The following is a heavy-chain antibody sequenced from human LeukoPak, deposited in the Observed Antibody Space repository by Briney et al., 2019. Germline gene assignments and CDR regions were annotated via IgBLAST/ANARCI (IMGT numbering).Heavy chain of an antibody. J-gene: IGHJ6*02. CDR2: ISSGSSYI. Sequence: GGSLRLSCAASGFTFSSYSMNWVRQAPGKGLEWVSSISSGSSYIYYADSVKDRFTISRDNAKNSLYLQMNSLRAEDTAVYYCARDLDYDILTGYSPETYYYYGMDVWGQGTTVTVSS. CDR1: GFTFSSYS. V-gene: IGHV3-21*01. CDR3: ARDLDYDILTGYSPETYYYYGMDV. D-gene: IGHD3-9*01.